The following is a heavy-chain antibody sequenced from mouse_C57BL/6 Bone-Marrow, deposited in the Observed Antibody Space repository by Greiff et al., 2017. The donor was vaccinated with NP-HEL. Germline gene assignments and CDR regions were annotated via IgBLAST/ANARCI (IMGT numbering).Heavy chain of an antibody. CDR2: IRSKSNNYAT. D-gene: IGHD1-1*01. V-gene: IGHV10-1*01. CDR1: GFSFNTYA. CDR3: VRQFITTGAMDY. J-gene: IGHJ4*01. Sequence: EVMLVESGGGLVQPKGSLKLSCAASGFSFNTYAMNWVRQAPGKGLEWVARIRSKSNNYATYYADSVKDRFTISRDDSESMLYLQMNNLKTEDTAMYYCVRQFITTGAMDYWGQGTSVTVSS.